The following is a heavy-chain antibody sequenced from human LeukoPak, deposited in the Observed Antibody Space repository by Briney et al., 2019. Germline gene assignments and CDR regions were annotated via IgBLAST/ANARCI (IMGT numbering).Heavy chain of an antibody. Sequence: SETLSLTCTVSGGSISSSSYYWGWIRQPPGKGLEWIGSIYYSGSTYYNPSLKSRVTISVDTSKNQFSLKLSSVTAADTAVYYCARGRQLPLLGYYYYMDVWGKGTTVTVSS. D-gene: IGHD6-6*01. CDR2: IYYSGST. V-gene: IGHV4-39*07. CDR1: GGSISSSSYY. CDR3: ARGRQLPLLGYYYYMDV. J-gene: IGHJ6*03.